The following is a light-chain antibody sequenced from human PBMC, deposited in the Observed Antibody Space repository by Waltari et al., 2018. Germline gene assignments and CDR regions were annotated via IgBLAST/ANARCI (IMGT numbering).Light chain of an antibody. CDR2: KAS. V-gene: IGKV1-5*03. Sequence: DIQMTQSPSSLSAVVGDRVTITCRASQSVDASLAWYQQKPGRAPKILIYKASVLESGVPSRFSGSGFGTEFTLTISGLQPVDSATYFCQQYNSVPRTFAQGTK. J-gene: IGKJ2*01. CDR3: QQYNSVPRT. CDR1: QSVDAS.